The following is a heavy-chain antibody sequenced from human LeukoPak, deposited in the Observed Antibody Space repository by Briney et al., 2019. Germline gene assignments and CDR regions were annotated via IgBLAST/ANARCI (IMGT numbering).Heavy chain of an antibody. Sequence: GGSLRLSCAASGFTFNSYSMNWGRQAPGKGLEWVSAISSSSIYIYYADSVKGRFTISRDNAKNSLYLQMSSLRAEDTAVYYCSVSSSTRSFDYWGQGTLVTVSS. CDR3: SVSSSTRSFDY. J-gene: IGHJ4*02. CDR2: ISSSSIYI. D-gene: IGHD6-13*01. CDR1: GFTFNSYS. V-gene: IGHV3-21*01.